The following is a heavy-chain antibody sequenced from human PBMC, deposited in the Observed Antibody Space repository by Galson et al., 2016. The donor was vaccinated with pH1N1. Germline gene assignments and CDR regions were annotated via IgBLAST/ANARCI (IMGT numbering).Heavy chain of an antibody. CDR3: ARRRSSTSHYYYGMDV. D-gene: IGHD2-2*01. CDR2: INPNSGGT. V-gene: IGHV1-2*02. J-gene: IGHJ6*02. Sequence: SVKVSCKASGYTFTGYYMHWVRQAPGQGLEWMGWINPNSGGTKYAQKCQGRVTMTRDTPISTAYMELSRLRSDDTAVYYCARRRSSTSHYYYGMDVWGQGTTVTVSS. CDR1: GYTFTGYY.